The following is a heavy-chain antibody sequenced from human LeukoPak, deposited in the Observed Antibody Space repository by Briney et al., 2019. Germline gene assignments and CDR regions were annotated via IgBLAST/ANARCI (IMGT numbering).Heavy chain of an antibody. CDR3: ARNGYSSGWYNWFDP. CDR1: GYSFTSYW. J-gene: IGHJ5*02. CDR2: IYPGDSDT. D-gene: IGHD6-19*01. V-gene: IGHV5-51*01. Sequence: GESLKISCQGSGYSFTSYWIGWVRQMPGKGLEWMGIIYPGDSDTRYSPSFQGQVTISADKSISTAYLQWSSLKASDTAMYYCARNGYSSGWYNWFDPWGQGTLVTVSS.